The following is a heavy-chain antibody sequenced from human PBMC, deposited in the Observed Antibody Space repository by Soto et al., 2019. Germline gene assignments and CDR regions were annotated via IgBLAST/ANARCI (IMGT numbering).Heavy chain of an antibody. Sequence: QVQLVQSGAEVKKPGSSVKVSCKASGGIFSTYAISWLRQAPGQGLEWMGGIIPIFGTPNYAQRFQGRVTITADESTTTSNRELSRLKSEDTAVNYCARDRDDYGSGNYYNRIDFWGQGPLVTVSP. CDR3: ARDRDDYGSGNYYNRIDF. CDR2: IIPIFGTP. CDR1: GGIFSTYA. J-gene: IGHJ4*02. D-gene: IGHD3-10*01. V-gene: IGHV1-69*01.